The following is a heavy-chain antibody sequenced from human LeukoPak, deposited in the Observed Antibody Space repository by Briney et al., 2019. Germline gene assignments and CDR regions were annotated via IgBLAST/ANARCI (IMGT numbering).Heavy chain of an antibody. CDR1: RYTFTSYG. J-gene: IGHJ4*02. V-gene: IGHV1-18*01. CDR3: ARDLNFDIVVVVAAFDY. Sequence: ASVKVSCKASRYTFTSYGISWVRQAPGQGLEWMGWISAYNGNTNYAQKLQGRVTMTTDTSTSTAYMELRSLRSDDTAVYYCARDLNFDIVVVVAAFDYWGQGTLVTVSS. D-gene: IGHD2-15*01. CDR2: ISAYNGNT.